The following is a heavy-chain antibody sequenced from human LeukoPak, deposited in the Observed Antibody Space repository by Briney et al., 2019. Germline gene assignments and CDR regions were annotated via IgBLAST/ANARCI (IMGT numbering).Heavy chain of an antibody. J-gene: IGHJ4*02. CDR2: INHSGST. D-gene: IGHD3-10*01. Sequence: PSETLSVTCAVYGGSFSGYYWSWIRQPPGKGLEWIGEINHSGSTNYNPSLKSRVTISVDTSKNQFSLKLSSVTAADTAVYYCARGTRGVIITVPFDYWGQGTLVTVSS. CDR1: GGSFSGYY. CDR3: ARGTRGVIITVPFDY. V-gene: IGHV4-34*01.